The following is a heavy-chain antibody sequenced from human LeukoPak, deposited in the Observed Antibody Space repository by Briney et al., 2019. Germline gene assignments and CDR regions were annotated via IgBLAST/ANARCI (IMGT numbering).Heavy chain of an antibody. V-gene: IGHV1-18*01. CDR2: XXXYNGNT. CDR1: XXTFTXYX. Sequence: XXSXKASXXTFTXYXXSWVRXXXGXXXXXXXXXXXYNGNTNYAQKLQGRVTMTTDTSTSTAYMELRSLRSDDTAVYYCARGTGYCSGGSCSYYFDYWGQGTLVTVSS. D-gene: IGHD2-15*01. J-gene: IGHJ4*02. CDR3: ARGTGYCSGGSCSYYFDY.